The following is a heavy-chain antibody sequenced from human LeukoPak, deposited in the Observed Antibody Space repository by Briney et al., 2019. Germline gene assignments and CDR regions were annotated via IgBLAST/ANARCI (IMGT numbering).Heavy chain of an antibody. Sequence: SVKVSCKASGGTFTSYAISWVRQAPGQGLEWMGRIIPILSIANYAQKFQGRVTITADKSTSTAYMELSSLRSEDTAVYYCARDTEVMVAPGWFDPWGQGTLVTVSS. CDR3: ARDTEVMVAPGWFDP. CDR2: IIPILSIA. CDR1: GGTFTSYA. D-gene: IGHD2-15*01. J-gene: IGHJ5*02. V-gene: IGHV1-69*04.